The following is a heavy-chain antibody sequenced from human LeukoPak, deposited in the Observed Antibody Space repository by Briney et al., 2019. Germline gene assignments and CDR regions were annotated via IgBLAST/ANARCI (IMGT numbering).Heavy chain of an antibody. CDR2: INHSGST. CDR3: ARVGSSSWLDYYYYMDV. CDR1: GGSFSGYY. J-gene: IGHJ6*03. Sequence: PSETLSLTCAVYGGSFSGYYWSWIRQPPGKGLEWIGEINHSGSTNYNPSLKSRVTISVGTSKNQFSLKLSSVTAADTAVYYCARVGSSSWLDYYYYMDVWGKGTTVTVSS. D-gene: IGHD6-6*01. V-gene: IGHV4-34*01.